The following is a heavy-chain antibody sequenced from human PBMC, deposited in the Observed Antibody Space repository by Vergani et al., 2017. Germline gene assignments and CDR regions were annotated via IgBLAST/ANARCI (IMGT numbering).Heavy chain of an antibody. D-gene: IGHD3-10*01. CDR2: INPNSGGT. J-gene: IGHJ4*02. Sequence: QVQLVQSGAEVKKPGASVKVSCKASGYTFTGYYMHWVRQAPGQGLEWMGWINPNSGGTNYAQKFQGRVTMTRDTSISTAYMELSRLRSDDTAVYYCARDARTYYYGSGLDYWGQGTLVTVSS. V-gene: IGHV1-2*02. CDR3: ARDARTYYYGSGLDY. CDR1: GYTFTGYY.